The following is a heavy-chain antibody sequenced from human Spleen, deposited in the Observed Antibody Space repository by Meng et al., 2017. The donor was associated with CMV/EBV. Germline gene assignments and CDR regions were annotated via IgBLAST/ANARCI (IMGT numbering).Heavy chain of an antibody. CDR2: INHSGST. CDR3: ARGRGGLN. J-gene: IGHJ4*02. D-gene: IGHD3-10*01. V-gene: IGHV4-34*01. CDR1: GVSFSGSL. Sequence: TLSLTCAVYGVSFSGSLWSWIRQPPGKGLEWIGEINHSGSTNYNPSLKSRVTISVDTSKNQFYLRLSSVTAADTAVYYCARGRGGLNWGQGTLVTVSS.